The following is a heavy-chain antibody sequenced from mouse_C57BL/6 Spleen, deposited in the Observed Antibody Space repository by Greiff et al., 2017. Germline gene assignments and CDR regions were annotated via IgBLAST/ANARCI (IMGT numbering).Heavy chain of an antibody. CDR3: ARRSGNYFDY. V-gene: IGHV1-9*01. J-gene: IGHJ2*01. CDR2: LLPGSGRP. D-gene: IGHD1-3*01. Sequence: QVQLQQSGAELMKPGASVKLSCKATGYTFTGYWIEWVKKRPGHGLEWIGELLPGSGRPNYNEKFKGKAASTADTSSNTAYMQLSILTTEDSAIYYGARRSGNYFDYWGQGTTLPVSS. CDR1: GYTFTGYW.